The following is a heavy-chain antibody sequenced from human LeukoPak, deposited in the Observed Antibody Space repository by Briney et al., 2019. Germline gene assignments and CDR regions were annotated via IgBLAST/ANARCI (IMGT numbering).Heavy chain of an antibody. D-gene: IGHD5-12*01. CDR3: VKDEDLYSPTWYLFED. CDR1: GFTFSSYA. CDR2: INSSGAST. J-gene: IGHJ4*02. V-gene: IGHV3-23*01. Sequence: GGSLRLSCAASGFTFSSYAMTWVRQAPGKGLEWVSGINSSGASTYYAASVKGRFTVCRDNSENTLYLQINNLSAEDTGTYYCVKDEDLYSPTWYLFEDWGQGTLVTVSS.